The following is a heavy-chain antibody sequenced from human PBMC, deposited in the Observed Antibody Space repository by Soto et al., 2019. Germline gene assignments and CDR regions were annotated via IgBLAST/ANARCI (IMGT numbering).Heavy chain of an antibody. D-gene: IGHD3-16*02. CDR1: GGSISSGGYY. CDR2: IYYSGST. Sequence: SETLSVTCTVSGGSISSGGYYWSWIRHHPGKGLEWIGYIYYSGSTYYNPSLKSRVTISVDTSKNQFSLKLSSVTAGDTAVYYCARVHIMITFGGVIVPSDAFDIWGQGTMVTVSS. CDR3: ARVHIMITFGGVIVPSDAFDI. V-gene: IGHV4-31*03. J-gene: IGHJ3*02.